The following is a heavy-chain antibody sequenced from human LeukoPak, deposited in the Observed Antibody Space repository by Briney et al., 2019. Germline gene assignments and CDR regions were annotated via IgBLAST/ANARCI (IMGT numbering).Heavy chain of an antibody. J-gene: IGHJ4*02. CDR1: AFSLNAYN. V-gene: IGHV3-21*01. CDR3: ARVRGSGLEY. D-gene: IGHD3-22*01. CDR2: ISSSSSYI. Sequence: GGSLRLSCAASAFSLNAYNMNWVRQAPGKGLEWVSSISSSSSYIYYADSVKGRFTISRDNAKNSLYLQMNSLRAEDTAVYYCARVRGSGLEYWGQGTLVTVSS.